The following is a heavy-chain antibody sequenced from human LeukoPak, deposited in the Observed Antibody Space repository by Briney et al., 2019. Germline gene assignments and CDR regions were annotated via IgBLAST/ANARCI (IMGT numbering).Heavy chain of an antibody. J-gene: IGHJ4*02. D-gene: IGHD2-15*01. V-gene: IGHV4-34*01. CDR1: GGSFSGYY. CDR2: INHSGST. Sequence: SETLSLTCAVYGGSFSGYYWSWIRQPPAKELEWIGEINHSGSTNYNPSLKSRVTISVDTSKNQFSLNLSSVTAADTAVHYCARGSSGGSCYRLWGQGTLVTVSS. CDR3: ARGSSGGSCYRL.